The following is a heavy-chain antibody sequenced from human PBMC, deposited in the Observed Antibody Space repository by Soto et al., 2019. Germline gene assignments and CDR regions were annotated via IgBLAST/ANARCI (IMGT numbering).Heavy chain of an antibody. V-gene: IGHV1-69*06. CDR3: ARIEILTYHNTRGTHLDF. D-gene: IGHD3-16*01. CDR2: IIPVFNAA. Sequence: QVQLVQSGAEVKKPGSSVRVSCKVSGGTFGSRTFTWVRQAPGQGLEWMGEIIPVFNAANYAQRFQDRVTITEDRSATTVYLELSRLTSADTATYYCARIEILTYHNTRGTHLDFWGQGTLLIVSS. CDR1: GGTFGSRT. J-gene: IGHJ4*02.